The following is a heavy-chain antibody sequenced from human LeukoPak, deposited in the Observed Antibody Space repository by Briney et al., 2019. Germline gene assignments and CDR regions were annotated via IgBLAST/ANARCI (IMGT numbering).Heavy chain of an antibody. J-gene: IGHJ4*02. CDR1: GGSISSYY. CDR2: IYYSGST. Sequence: SETLSLTCTVSGGSISSYYWSWIRQPPGKGLEWIGYIYYSGSTNYNPSLKSRVNISVDTSKNQFSLKLSSVTAADTAVYYCARSPTSGWYGVDYFDYWGQGTLVTVSS. V-gene: IGHV4-59*01. D-gene: IGHD6-19*01. CDR3: ARSPTSGWYGVDYFDY.